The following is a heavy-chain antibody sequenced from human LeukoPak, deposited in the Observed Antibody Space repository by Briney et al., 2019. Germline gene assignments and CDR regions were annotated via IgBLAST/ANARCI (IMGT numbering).Heavy chain of an antibody. CDR2: MNPNSGNT. Sequence: ASVKVSCKASGYTFTSYDINWVRQATGQGLEWMGWMNPNSGNTGYAQKFQGRVTMTRNTSISTAYMELSSLRSEDTAVYYCARSPQGDNWNDYWGQGTLVTVSS. J-gene: IGHJ4*02. CDR1: GYTFTSYD. V-gene: IGHV1-8*01. CDR3: ARSPQGDNWNDY. D-gene: IGHD1-20*01.